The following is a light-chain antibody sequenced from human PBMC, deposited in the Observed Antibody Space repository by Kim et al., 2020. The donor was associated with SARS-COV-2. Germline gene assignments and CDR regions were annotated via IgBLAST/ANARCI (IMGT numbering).Light chain of an antibody. CDR2: GAS. CDR3: LQHSTYPIT. CDR1: QDIKND. J-gene: IGKJ5*01. Sequence: AAVRDRVTITCRASQDIKNDLGWYQQNPGRAPKRLIYGASSLQSGVPSRFSGSGSGTEFTLTISSVQPEDFATYFCLQHSTYPITFGQGTRLEIK. V-gene: IGKV1-17*01.